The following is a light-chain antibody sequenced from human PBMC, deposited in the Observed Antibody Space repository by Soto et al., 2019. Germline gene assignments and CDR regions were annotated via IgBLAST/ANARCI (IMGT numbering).Light chain of an antibody. CDR3: NSYTSSTTVV. CDR2: DVT. Sequence: QSALTQPASVSGSPGQSITISCTGTSSDVGGYNYVSWYQQHPGKAPKLMIYDVTNRPSGVSNRFSGSKSGNTASLTISGLQAEDEADYYCNSYTSSTTVVFGGGTKVNVL. J-gene: IGLJ2*01. CDR1: SSDVGGYNY. V-gene: IGLV2-14*01.